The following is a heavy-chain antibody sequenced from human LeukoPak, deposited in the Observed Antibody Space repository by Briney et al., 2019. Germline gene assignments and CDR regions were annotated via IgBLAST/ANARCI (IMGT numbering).Heavy chain of an antibody. CDR1: GYSFTTHW. V-gene: IGHV5-51*01. D-gene: IGHD3-10*01. Sequence: GESLKISCKASGYSFTTHWIGWVRQMPGKGLEWMGIIYPGDSDTRYSPSFQGHVTISADKSISTAYLQWSSLKASDTAMYYCARSGLYYYGSGSSKYYYYYMDVWGKGTTVTVSS. J-gene: IGHJ6*03. CDR3: ARSGLYYYGSGSSKYYYYYMDV. CDR2: IYPGDSDT.